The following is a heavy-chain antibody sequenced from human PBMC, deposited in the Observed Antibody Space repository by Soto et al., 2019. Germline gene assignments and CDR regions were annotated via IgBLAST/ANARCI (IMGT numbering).Heavy chain of an antibody. CDR1: GGSITSGTYY. J-gene: IGHJ3*02. CDR2: LYYSGTT. V-gene: IGHV4-39*01. D-gene: IGHD6-13*01. Sequence: QLRLQESGPGLVRPSEPLSLTCTVSGGSITSGTYYWGWIRQPPGKGLEWIGSLYYSGTTYYNPSLKSRITISVDTSQNQFSLTLGSVIAADTAVYYCAIVRPTSNWYSFDIWDQGIMVTVSS. CDR3: AIVRPTSNWYSFDI.